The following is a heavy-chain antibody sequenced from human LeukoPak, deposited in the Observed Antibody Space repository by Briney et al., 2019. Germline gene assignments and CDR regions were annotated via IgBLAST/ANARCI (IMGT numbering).Heavy chain of an antibody. CDR2: IYYSGST. CDR1: GGSISSSSYY. V-gene: IGHV4-39*07. Sequence: SETLSLTCTVSGGSISSSSYYWGWIRQPPGKGLEWIGSIYYSGSTYYNPSLKSRVSISVDTSKNQFSLKLSSVTAADTAVYYCARTTMVRGTYYMDVWGKGTTVAISS. J-gene: IGHJ6*03. D-gene: IGHD3-10*01. CDR3: ARTTMVRGTYYMDV.